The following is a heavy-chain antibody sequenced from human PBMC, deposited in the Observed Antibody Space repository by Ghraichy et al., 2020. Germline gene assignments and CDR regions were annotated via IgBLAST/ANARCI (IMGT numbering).Heavy chain of an antibody. V-gene: IGHV3-30*04. D-gene: IGHD3-22*01. Sequence: GGSLRLSCAASGFTFSSYAMHWVRQAPGKGLEWVAVISYDGSNKYYADSVKGRFTISRDNSKNTLYLQMNSLRAEDTAVYYCARSPGPWLLLDYWGQGTLVTVSS. J-gene: IGHJ4*02. CDR2: ISYDGSNK. CDR1: GFTFSSYA. CDR3: ARSPGPWLLLDY.